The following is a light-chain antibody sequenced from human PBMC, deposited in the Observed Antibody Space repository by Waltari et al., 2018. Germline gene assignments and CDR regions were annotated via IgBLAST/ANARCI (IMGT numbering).Light chain of an antibody. J-gene: IGLJ3*02. Sequence: QAVVTQEPSLTVSPGGTVTLTCGSSAGAVTSGLYPYWFQQKPGQAPRTLIYDTSKKHAWTPARFSGSLLGGKAALTLSGAQPEDEAEYYCLISYSGVGVFGGGTKLTVL. CDR1: AGAVTSGLY. CDR3: LISYSGVGV. CDR2: DTS. V-gene: IGLV7-46*01.